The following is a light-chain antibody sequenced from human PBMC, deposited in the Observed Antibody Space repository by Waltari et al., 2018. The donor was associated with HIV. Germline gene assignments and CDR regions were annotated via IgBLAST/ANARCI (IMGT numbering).Light chain of an antibody. V-gene: IGLV2-11*01. CDR1: NSDVGAYNY. Sequence: QSALTQPRSVSGSPGQTVNISCLGTNSDVGAYNYLSWYQQHPAKAPKLLIYDVSKRPSGVPDRFSGSKSGNTASLTISGLQADDEADYYCCSYAGTYTVFGGGTTVTVL. J-gene: IGLJ2*01. CDR3: CSYAGTYTV. CDR2: DVS.